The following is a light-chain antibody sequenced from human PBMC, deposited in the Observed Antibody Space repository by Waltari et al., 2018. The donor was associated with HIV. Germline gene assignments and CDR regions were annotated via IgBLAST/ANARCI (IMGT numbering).Light chain of an antibody. Sequence: QSALTQPAPVSAPPGPPITTYRPATYSALGWYNLVSWYQKHPDEAPKIIIDDVTKRPSGVSSRFSGSKSGNTASLTISGLQAENEADYYCCSYAGSRIHVVFGGGTKRTVL. CDR3: CSYAGSRIHVV. CDR1: YSALGWYNL. CDR2: DVT. V-gene: IGLV2-23*02. J-gene: IGLJ2*01.